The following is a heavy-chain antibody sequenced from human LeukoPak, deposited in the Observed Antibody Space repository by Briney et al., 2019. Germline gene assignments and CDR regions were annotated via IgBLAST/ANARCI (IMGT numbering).Heavy chain of an antibody. CDR3: ARVGKMAYSSGWYSGAPYYYYGMDV. Sequence: SETLSLTCTVSGGSISSSSYYWGWIRQPPGKGLEWIGEINHSGSTNYNPSLKSRVTISVDTSKNQFSLKLSSVTAADTAVYYCARVGKMAYSSGWYSGAPYYYYGMDVWGQGTTVTVSS. D-gene: IGHD6-19*01. CDR2: INHSGST. J-gene: IGHJ6*02. CDR1: GGSISSSSYY. V-gene: IGHV4-39*07.